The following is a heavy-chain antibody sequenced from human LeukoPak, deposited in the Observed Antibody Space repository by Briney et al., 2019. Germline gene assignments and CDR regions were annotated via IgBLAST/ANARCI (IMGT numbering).Heavy chain of an antibody. CDR2: IIPSFGTA. Sequence: ASVKVSCKASGGTFSSYAISWVRQDPGQWREWMGGIIPSFGTANYPQKFQARVMITADESTSTAYMELSSLRSEDMAAYYCARGRGGVTPYGIAIDPWGQGTLVTVSS. V-gene: IGHV1-69*13. D-gene: IGHD4-17*01. CDR1: GGTFSSYA. J-gene: IGHJ5*02. CDR3: ARGRGGVTPYGIAIDP.